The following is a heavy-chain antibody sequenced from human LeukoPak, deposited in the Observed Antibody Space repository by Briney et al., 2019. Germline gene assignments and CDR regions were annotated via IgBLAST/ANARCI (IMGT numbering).Heavy chain of an antibody. D-gene: IGHD3-22*01. CDR2: IYPGDSDT. Sequence: GESLKISCKGSGFSFTSYWIGWVRQMPGKGLEWMGIIYPGDSDTRYSPSFQGQVTISADKSISTAYLQWSSLKASDTAMYYCARVRWGYYDSSGYPDYWGQGTPVTVSS. V-gene: IGHV5-51*01. CDR1: GFSFTSYW. J-gene: IGHJ4*02. CDR3: ARVRWGYYDSSGYPDY.